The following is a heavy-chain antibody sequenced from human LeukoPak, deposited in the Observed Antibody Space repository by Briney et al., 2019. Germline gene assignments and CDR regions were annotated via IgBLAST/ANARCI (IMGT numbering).Heavy chain of an antibody. CDR3: ASLTLPGYYYDSRTEFDP. J-gene: IGHJ5*02. CDR2: IPYDGSNK. V-gene: IGHV3-30-3*01. D-gene: IGHD3-22*01. CDR1: GFTFSSYA. Sequence: GGSLRLSCAASGFTFSSYAMHWVRQAPGKGLEWVAVIPYDGSNKYYADSVKGRFTISRDNSKNTLYLQMNSLRAEDTAVYYCASLTLPGYYYDSRTEFDPWGQGTLVTVSS.